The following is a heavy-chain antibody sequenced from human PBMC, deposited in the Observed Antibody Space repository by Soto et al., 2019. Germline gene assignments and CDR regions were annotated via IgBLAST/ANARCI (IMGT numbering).Heavy chain of an antibody. Sequence: ASVKVSCKASGYTFTSCGISWVRQAPGQGLEWMGWISAYNANTNYAQKLQGRVTMTTDTSTSTAYMELRSLRSDDTAVYYCAREGDGYNGLRYAGYWGQGTLVTVSS. D-gene: IGHD5-12*01. CDR3: AREGDGYNGLRYAGY. V-gene: IGHV1-18*01. CDR2: ISAYNANT. J-gene: IGHJ4*02. CDR1: GYTFTSCG.